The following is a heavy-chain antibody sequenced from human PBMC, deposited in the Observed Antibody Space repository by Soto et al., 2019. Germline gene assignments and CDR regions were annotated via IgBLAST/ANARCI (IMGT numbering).Heavy chain of an antibody. V-gene: IGHV4-30-2*01. CDR2: IYPSGST. CDR3: ATMYLWFGENWFDP. D-gene: IGHD3-10*01. CDR1: GGSISSGGYS. Sequence: SETLSLTCAVSGGSISSGGYSWSWIRQPPGKGLEWIGYIYPSGSTYYNPSLKSRVTISVDRSKNQFSLKLSSVTAADTAVYYCATMYLWFGENWFDPWGQGTLVTVSS. J-gene: IGHJ5*02.